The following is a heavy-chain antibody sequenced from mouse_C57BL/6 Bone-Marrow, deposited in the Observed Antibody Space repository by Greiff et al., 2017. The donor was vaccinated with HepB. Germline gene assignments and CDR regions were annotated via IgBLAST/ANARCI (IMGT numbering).Heavy chain of an antibody. Sequence: EVKLVESGEGLVKPGGSLKLSCAASGFTFSSYAMSWVRQTPEKRLEWVAYISSGGDYIYYADTVKGRFTISRDNARNTLYLQMRSLKSEDTAMYYCTRGVIYYYGSSFDYWGQGTTLTVSS. V-gene: IGHV5-9-1*02. CDR2: ISSGGDYI. CDR1: GFTFSSYA. D-gene: IGHD1-1*01. J-gene: IGHJ2*01. CDR3: TRGVIYYYGSSFDY.